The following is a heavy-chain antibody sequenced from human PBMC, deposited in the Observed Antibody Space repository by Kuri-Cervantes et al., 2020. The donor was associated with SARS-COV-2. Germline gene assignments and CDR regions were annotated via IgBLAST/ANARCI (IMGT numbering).Heavy chain of an antibody. CDR3: ARDADCSTTSCYPDS. CDR2: IKQDGSEK. Sequence: GESLKISCAASGFTFSSYWMSWVRQAPGKGLEWVANIKQDGSEKYYVDSVKGRFTISRDNAKNSLYLQMNSLRAEDTAVYYCARDADCSTTSCYPDSWGQGNLVTGAS. CDR1: GFTFSSYW. J-gene: IGHJ5*01. D-gene: IGHD2-2*01. V-gene: IGHV3-7*05.